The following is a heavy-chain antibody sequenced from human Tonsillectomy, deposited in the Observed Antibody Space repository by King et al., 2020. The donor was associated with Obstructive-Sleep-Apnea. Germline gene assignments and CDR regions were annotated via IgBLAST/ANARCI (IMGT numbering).Heavy chain of an antibody. Sequence: VQLVESGGGLGQPGGSLRLSCAASGFTFSSYAMTWFRQAAGKGLEWVSAIRGSGDHTYYADSVKGRFTISRDNSKNTLYLQMNNQGAEYTAIYFCAEGPRVGATTGHAFDIWGQGTKVSVST. D-gene: IGHD1-26*01. CDR1: GFTFSSYA. CDR2: IRGSGDHT. V-gene: IGHV3-23*04. CDR3: AEGPRVGATTGHAFDI. J-gene: IGHJ3*02.